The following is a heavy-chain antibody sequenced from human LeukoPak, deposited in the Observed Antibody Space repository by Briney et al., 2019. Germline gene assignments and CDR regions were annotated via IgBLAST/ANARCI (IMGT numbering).Heavy chain of an antibody. CDR2: INHSGST. V-gene: IGHV4-34*01. CDR1: GGSFSGYY. Sequence: SETLSLTCAVYGGSFSGYYWSWIRQPPGKGLEWVGEINHSGSTNYNPSLKSRVTISVDTSKNQFSLKLSSVTAADTAVYYCARDRYSGSYYNWLDPWGQGTLVTVSS. CDR3: ARDRYSGSYYNWLDP. D-gene: IGHD1-26*01. J-gene: IGHJ5*02.